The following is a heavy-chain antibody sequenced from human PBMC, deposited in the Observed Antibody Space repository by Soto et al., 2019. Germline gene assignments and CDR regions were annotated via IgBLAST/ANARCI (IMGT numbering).Heavy chain of an antibody. D-gene: IGHD6-6*01. CDR2: INPNSGGT. V-gene: IGHV1-2*02. J-gene: IGHJ4*01. CDR3: ARDRVQYSSSPHYDY. CDR1: GYTFTGDY. Sequence: ASVKVSCKASGYTFTGDYLHWVRQAPEQGLEWMGWINPNSGGTKYAQKFQGRVTLTWHTSINTAYMEVNRLRSDDTALYYCARDRVQYSSSPHYDYWGDGTLVTDS.